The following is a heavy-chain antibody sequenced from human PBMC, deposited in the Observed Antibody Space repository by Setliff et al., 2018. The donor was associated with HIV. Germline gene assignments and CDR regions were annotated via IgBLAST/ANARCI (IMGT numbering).Heavy chain of an antibody. CDR1: GGSFSGYY. D-gene: IGHD3-10*01. V-gene: IGHV4-59*08. CDR2: VYYNGDT. J-gene: IGHJ3*02. Sequence: SETLSLTCAVYGGSFSGYYWSWIRQPPEKGLEWIGYVYYNGDTYYNPSLKSRVTISVDTSKNQFSLKLSSVTAADTAVYYCARHVFVGIGGYDAFDIWGQGTMVTVSS. CDR3: ARHVFVGIGGYDAFDI.